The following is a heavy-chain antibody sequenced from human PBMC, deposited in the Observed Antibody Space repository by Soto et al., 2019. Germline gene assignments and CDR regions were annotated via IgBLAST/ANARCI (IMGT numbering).Heavy chain of an antibody. Sequence: SLRLSCAASGFTFSDYYMSWLRQPPGKGLEWVSYISKSGSIIHFADSVKGRFAISRDNAKNTLYLQMSSLRAEDTALYYCARDLSPYSDYYDESTSETWFDPWGQGTLVTVSS. CDR2: ISKSGSII. D-gene: IGHD3-16*01. V-gene: IGHV3-11*01. CDR1: GFTFSDYY. J-gene: IGHJ5*02. CDR3: ARDLSPYSDYYDESTSETWFDP.